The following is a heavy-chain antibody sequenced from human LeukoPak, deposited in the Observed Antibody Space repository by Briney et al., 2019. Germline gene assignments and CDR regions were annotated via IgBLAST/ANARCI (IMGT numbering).Heavy chain of an antibody. J-gene: IGHJ4*02. V-gene: IGHV1-46*01. CDR2: INPSGGTT. CDR1: GYTFTSYA. Sequence: ASVKVSCKASGYTFTSYAMNWVRQAPGQGLEWMGIINPSGGTTNYAQKFRGRVTMTRDMSTSTVYMELSSLRSEDTAVYYCARGGVDTAMVQYVFDYWGQGTLVTVSS. D-gene: IGHD5-18*01. CDR3: ARGGVDTAMVQYVFDY.